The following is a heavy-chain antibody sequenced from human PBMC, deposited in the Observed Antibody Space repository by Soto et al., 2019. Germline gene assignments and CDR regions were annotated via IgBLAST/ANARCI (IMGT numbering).Heavy chain of an antibody. D-gene: IGHD3-10*01. Sequence: QLQLQESGSGLVKPSQTLSLTCAVSGGSISSGGYSWSWIRQPPGKGLEWIGYIYHSGSTYYNPSLKSRVTISVDRSKNQFSLKLSSVTAADTAVYYCARGWRYYYGSVAFNPWGQGTLVTVSS. CDR3: ARGWRYYYGSVAFNP. CDR1: GGSISSGGYS. J-gene: IGHJ5*02. V-gene: IGHV4-30-2*01. CDR2: IYHSGST.